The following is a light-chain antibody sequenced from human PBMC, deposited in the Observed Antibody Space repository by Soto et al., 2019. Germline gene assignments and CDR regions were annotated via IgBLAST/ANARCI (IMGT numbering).Light chain of an antibody. CDR3: QQYDEWPLT. CDR2: GAS. CDR1: QNIDSH. J-gene: IGKJ1*01. Sequence: ILMTQSPATLSVSPGERATLSCRASQNIDSHLAWYQQKPGQAPRVVIFGASTRATGIAARFSGRGSGTDFTLTITSLQSEDVAVYYCQQYDEWPLTFGQGTKVEI. V-gene: IGKV3-15*01.